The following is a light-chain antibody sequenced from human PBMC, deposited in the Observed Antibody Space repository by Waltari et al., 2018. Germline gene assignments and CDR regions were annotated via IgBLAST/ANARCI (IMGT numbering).Light chain of an antibody. J-gene: IGKJ4*01. Sequence: EIVFTQSTGTLSLCPGETTTLACRASQSLNRKFLAWYQQRPGQTPRLLIYGASTRAIGTPDRFRGSGSGIDFTLTISRLQPDDFAVYYCQQYGTSPVTFGGGTKVEIK. CDR3: QQYGTSPVT. CDR2: GAS. V-gene: IGKV3-20*01. CDR1: QSLNRKF.